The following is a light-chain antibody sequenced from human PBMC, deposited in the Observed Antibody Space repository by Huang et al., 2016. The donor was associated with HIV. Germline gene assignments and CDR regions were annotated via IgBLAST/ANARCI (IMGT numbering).Light chain of an antibody. Sequence: IILTQSPATLSVSPGEGATLSCRASQSIGTNLAWYQQGPGQAPRLLVDGASTGATGVPVRFIGSGSGTQFNLTLSSLQSEDFATYYCQHYSNWPPLTFGGGTKVDI. J-gene: IGKJ4*01. CDR2: GAS. CDR3: QHYSNWPPLT. CDR1: QSIGTN. V-gene: IGKV3-15*01.